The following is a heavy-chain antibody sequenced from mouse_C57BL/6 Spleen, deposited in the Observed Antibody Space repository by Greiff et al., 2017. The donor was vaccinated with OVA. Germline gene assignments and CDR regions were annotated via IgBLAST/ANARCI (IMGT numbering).Heavy chain of an antibody. D-gene: IGHD1-1*01. CDR3: ARKVTTDGIDV. CDR2: INPSSGYT. CDR1: GYTFTSYW. Sequence: VQLQESGAELAKPGASVKLSCTASGYTFTSYWMPWVKQRPGQGLEWIGSINPSSGYTKYNQKFKDKATLTADKSSSTDYMQLSSLTYEDSAVYYCARKVTTDGIDVWGTGTTVTVSS. V-gene: IGHV1-7*01. J-gene: IGHJ1*03.